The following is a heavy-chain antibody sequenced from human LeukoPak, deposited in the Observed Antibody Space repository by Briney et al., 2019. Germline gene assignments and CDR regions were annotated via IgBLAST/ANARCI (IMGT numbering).Heavy chain of an antibody. J-gene: IGHJ2*01. D-gene: IGHD3-22*01. Sequence: SETLSLTCAVYGGSFSGYYWRWIRQPPGKGLEWIREINHSGSTNYNPSLKSRVTISVDTSNNQFSLKLSSVTAADTAVYYCARDRISSGFWYFDLWGRGTLVTVSS. CDR3: ARDRISSGFWYFDL. CDR1: GGSFSGYY. V-gene: IGHV4-34*01. CDR2: INHSGST.